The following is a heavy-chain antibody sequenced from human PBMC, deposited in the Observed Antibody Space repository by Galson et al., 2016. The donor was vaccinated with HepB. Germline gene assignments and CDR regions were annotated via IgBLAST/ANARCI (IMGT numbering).Heavy chain of an antibody. Sequence: SLRLSCAASGFKFDDYAMNWVRHFPGKGLEWVAGISWDSGTVTYADSVKGRFTISRDIANNSLLLEINSLRSEDTALYYCAKDRLHFWSAYDGANYGMDVWGRGTTVIVSS. CDR1: GFKFDDYA. J-gene: IGHJ6*04. CDR2: ISWDSGTV. V-gene: IGHV3-9*01. D-gene: IGHD3-3*02. CDR3: AKDRLHFWSAYDGANYGMDV.